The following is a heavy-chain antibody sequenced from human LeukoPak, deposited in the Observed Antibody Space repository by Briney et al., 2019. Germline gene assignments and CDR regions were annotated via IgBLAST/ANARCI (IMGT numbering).Heavy chain of an antibody. CDR3: ARDRRINYYDSLGFDP. D-gene: IGHD3-22*01. CDR2: INHSGST. J-gene: IGHJ5*02. CDR1: GGSFSGYY. V-gene: IGHV4-34*01. Sequence: SETLSLTCAVYGGSFSGYYWSWIRQPPGKGLEWIGEINHSGSTNYNPSLKSRVTISVDTSKNQFSLQLNSVTPEDTAVYYCARDRRINYYDSLGFDPWGQGTLVTVSS.